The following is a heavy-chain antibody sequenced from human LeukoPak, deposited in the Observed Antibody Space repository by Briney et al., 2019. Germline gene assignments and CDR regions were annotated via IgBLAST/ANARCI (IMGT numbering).Heavy chain of an antibody. CDR1: GYTFTSYG. V-gene: IGHV1-18*01. CDR2: ISAYNGNT. D-gene: IGHD3-22*01. Sequence: GASVKVSCKASGYTFTSYGISWVRQAPGQGLEWMGWISAYNGNTNYAQKLRGRVTMTTDTSTSTAYMELRSLRSDDTAVYYCARVPSLKTYDSSGYRDYWGQGTLVTVSS. J-gene: IGHJ4*02. CDR3: ARVPSLKTYDSSGYRDY.